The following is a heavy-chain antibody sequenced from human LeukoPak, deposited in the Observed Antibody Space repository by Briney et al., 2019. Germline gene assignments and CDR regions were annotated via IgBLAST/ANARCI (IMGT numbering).Heavy chain of an antibody. CDR2: IRYDGSNK. J-gene: IGHJ4*02. CDR1: GFTFSSYG. D-gene: IGHD3-3*01. CDR3: AKPAVRFLEWNIDY. V-gene: IGHV3-30*02. Sequence: PGGSLRLSCAASGFTFSSYGMHWVRQAPGKGLEWVAFIRYDGSNKYYADSVKGRFTISRDNSKNTLYLQMNSLRAEDTAVYYCAKPAVRFLEWNIDYWGQGTPVTVSS.